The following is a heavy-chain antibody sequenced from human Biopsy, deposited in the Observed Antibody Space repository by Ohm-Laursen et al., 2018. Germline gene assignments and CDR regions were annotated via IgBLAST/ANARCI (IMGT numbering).Heavy chain of an antibody. CDR3: ARDQRGPSLLEAKLTPNYFDY. Sequence: SLRLSCAAFGFTLSSYSMNWVRQTPGKGLEWVSSIRSGGDYMFYADSVKGRFTISRDNAKNSLYLQMNSLRAEDTAVYYCARDQRGPSLLEAKLTPNYFDYWGRGSLVTVSS. V-gene: IGHV3-21*01. J-gene: IGHJ4*02. CDR1: GFTLSSYS. CDR2: IRSGGDYM. D-gene: IGHD1-1*01.